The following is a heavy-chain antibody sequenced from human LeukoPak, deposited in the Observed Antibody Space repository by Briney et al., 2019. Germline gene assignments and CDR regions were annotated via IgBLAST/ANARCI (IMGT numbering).Heavy chain of an antibody. Sequence: PGGSLRLSCAASGLIFRNDAMTWVRQAPGKGLEWVSTVSGKGDETFYADSVKSRFALSRDNSKNAFYLQMNSLRAEDTAVYYCAKGGHYSFFESWGQGTLVTVSS. J-gene: IGHJ5*01. CDR2: VSGKGDET. D-gene: IGHD3-10*01. CDR3: AKGGHYSFFES. CDR1: GLIFRNDA. V-gene: IGHV3-23*01.